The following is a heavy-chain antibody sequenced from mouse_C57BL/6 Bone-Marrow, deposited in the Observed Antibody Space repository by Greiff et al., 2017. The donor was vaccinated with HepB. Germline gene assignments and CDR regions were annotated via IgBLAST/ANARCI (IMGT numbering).Heavy chain of an antibody. V-gene: IGHV5-6*01. CDR2: ISSGGSYT. J-gene: IGHJ2*01. D-gene: IGHD2-4*01. CDR3: ARHGLRLDY. CDR1: GFTFSRYG. Sequence: EVMLVESGGDLVKPGGSLKLSCAASGFTFSRYGMSWVRQTPDKRLEWVATISSGGSYTYYPDSVKGRFTISRDNAKNTLYLQMSSLKSEDTAMYYCARHGLRLDYWGQGTTLTVSS.